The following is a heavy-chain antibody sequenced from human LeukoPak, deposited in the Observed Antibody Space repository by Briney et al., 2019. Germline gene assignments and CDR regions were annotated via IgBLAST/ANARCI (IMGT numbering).Heavy chain of an antibody. CDR3: AKDEGYDPSGNFLFHFNY. Sequence: GGSLRLSCAASGFTFRSYAMSWVRQAPGKGLEWVSVLNEDGGRTLYADSVKGRFTISRDNSQNTMYLHMNSLRAEDTAVYYCAKDEGYDPSGNFLFHFNYWGQGTLVTVSS. CDR2: LNEDGGRT. D-gene: IGHD3-22*01. CDR1: GFTFRSYA. V-gene: IGHV3-23*01. J-gene: IGHJ4*02.